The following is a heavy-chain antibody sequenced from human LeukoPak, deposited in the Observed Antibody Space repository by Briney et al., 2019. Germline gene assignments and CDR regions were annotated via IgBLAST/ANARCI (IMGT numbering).Heavy chain of an antibody. Sequence: GGSLRLSCAASGFTFSSYAMSWVRQAPGKGLEWVSAISGGGGSTYYADSVKGRFTISRDNSKNTLYLQMNSLRAEDTAVYYCAKGAGYYGSGSLPGGYWGQGTLVTVSS. CDR3: AKGAGYYGSGSLPGGY. V-gene: IGHV3-23*01. J-gene: IGHJ4*02. CDR2: ISGGGGST. D-gene: IGHD3-10*01. CDR1: GFTFSSYA.